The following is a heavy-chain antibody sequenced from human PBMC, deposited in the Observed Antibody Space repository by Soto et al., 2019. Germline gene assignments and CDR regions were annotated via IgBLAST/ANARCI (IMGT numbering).Heavy chain of an antibody. D-gene: IGHD6-13*01. V-gene: IGHV3-21*04. Sequence: GGALRPPGTPPEFPFGGYTINWVRRPPGKGLEWVSAISGSSSNIYYADSVKGRFTISRDNAKNTLYLQMNSLRAEDTAVYYCARVRYSSRWSSFDYWGQGTLVTVSS. J-gene: IGHJ4*02. CDR2: ISGSSSNI. CDR3: ARVRYSSRWSSFDY. CDR1: EFPFGGYT.